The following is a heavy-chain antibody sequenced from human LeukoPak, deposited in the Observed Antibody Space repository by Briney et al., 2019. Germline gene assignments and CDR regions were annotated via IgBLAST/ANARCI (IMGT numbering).Heavy chain of an antibody. Sequence: GSPRLSCAASGFTFSSYSMNWVRQAPGKGLEWVSSISSVSTYIYYTDSVKGRFTISRDNAKNSLYLQMNSLRAEDTAVYYCARDLDGYRSGNGAWGQGTLVPVSS. V-gene: IGHV3-21*06. CDR1: GFTFSSYS. CDR3: ARDLDGYRSGNGA. J-gene: IGHJ5*02. D-gene: IGHD5-12*01. CDR2: ISSVSTYI.